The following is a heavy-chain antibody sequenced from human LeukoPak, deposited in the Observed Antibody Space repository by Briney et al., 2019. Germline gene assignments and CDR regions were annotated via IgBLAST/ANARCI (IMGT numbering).Heavy chain of an antibody. CDR1: GGSFSGYY. CDR3: ARTTEGGYTYDYFYYYYMDV. J-gene: IGHJ6*03. V-gene: IGHV4-34*01. CDR2: LYYSGST. D-gene: IGHD5-18*01. Sequence: SETLSLTCAVYGGSFSGYYWGWIRQPPGKGLEWIGSLYYSGSTYYNPSLKSRVTISVDTSKNQFSLKLSSVTAADTAVYYCARTTEGGYTYDYFYYYYMDVWGKGTTVTISS.